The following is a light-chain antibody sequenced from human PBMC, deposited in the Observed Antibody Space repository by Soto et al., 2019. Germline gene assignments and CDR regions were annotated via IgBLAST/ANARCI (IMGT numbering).Light chain of an antibody. CDR1: QSVGKY. CDR3: QQYYSIPFT. Sequence: EIVMTQSPATLSLSPGERATLSCRASQSVGKYLVWYQQKPGQAPRLLIYDASNRAPGIPARFSGSGSGTDFTLTISSLEPEDVAVYYCQQYYSIPFTFGQGTKLEI. J-gene: IGKJ2*01. CDR2: DAS. V-gene: IGKV3-11*01.